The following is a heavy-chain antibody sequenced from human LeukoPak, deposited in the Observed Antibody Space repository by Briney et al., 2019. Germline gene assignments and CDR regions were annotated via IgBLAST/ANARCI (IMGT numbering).Heavy chain of an antibody. CDR3: AKPVDLWGSYRYELDY. J-gene: IGHJ4*02. CDR1: GFTFNSYA. D-gene: IGHD3-16*02. Sequence: GGSLRLSCAASGFTFNSYAVHWVRQAPGKGLEWVAVISFDGTKKYYADSVKGRFIISRDNSKNTLYLQMISLRAEDTAVYYCAKPVDLWGSYRYELDYWGQGTLVTVSS. CDR2: ISFDGTKK. V-gene: IGHV3-30-3*02.